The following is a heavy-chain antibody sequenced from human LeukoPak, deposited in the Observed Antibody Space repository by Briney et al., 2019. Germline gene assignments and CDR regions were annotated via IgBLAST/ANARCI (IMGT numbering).Heavy chain of an antibody. CDR2: ISGSSGYT. CDR3: ARESYGGNFPIDY. CDR1: GFTFIDYY. Sequence: GGSLRLSCAASGFTFIDYYMSWIRQAPGKGLEGVSYISGSSGYTNYADSVKGRFAISRDNAKNSLYLQMNSLRDEDTAIYYCARESYGGNFPIDYWGQGTLVTVSS. J-gene: IGHJ4*02. V-gene: IGHV3-11*05. D-gene: IGHD4-23*01.